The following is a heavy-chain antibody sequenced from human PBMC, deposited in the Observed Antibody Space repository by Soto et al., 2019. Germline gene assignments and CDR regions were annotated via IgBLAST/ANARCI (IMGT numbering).Heavy chain of an antibody. D-gene: IGHD5-12*01. CDR3: AAINSGYSGYDFGGGYYYGMDV. CDR1: GYTFTSYY. Sequence: ASVKGSCKASGYTFTSYYMHWVRQAPGQRLEWMGIINPSGGSTSYAQKFQGRVTMTRDTSTSTVYMELSSLRSEDTAVYYCAAINSGYSGYDFGGGYYYGMDVWGQGTTVTVSS. J-gene: IGHJ6*02. CDR2: INPSGGST. V-gene: IGHV1-46*03.